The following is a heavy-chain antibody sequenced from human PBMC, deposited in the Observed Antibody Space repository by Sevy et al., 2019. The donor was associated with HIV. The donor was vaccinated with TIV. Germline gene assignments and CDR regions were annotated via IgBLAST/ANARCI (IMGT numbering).Heavy chain of an antibody. V-gene: IGHV3-48*02. CDR2: ISRASDSF. J-gene: IGHJ4*02. CDR1: GFTFRDYP. CDR3: AREHTGSFPDF. D-gene: IGHD1-26*01. Sequence: GGSLRLSCAASGFTFRDYPMNWIRQAPGKGLEWLSYISRASDSFYYADFVMGRFTVSRDNAKNSLYLQMDRLSDEDTAIYYCAREHTGSFPDFWGQGTLVTVSS.